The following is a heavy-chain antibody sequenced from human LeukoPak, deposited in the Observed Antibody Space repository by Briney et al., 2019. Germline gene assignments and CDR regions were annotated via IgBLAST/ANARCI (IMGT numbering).Heavy chain of an antibody. CDR3: ARDRDYVPVH. Sequence: GGTLRLSCAASGFTFNIYWMHWVRQAPGKGLVRVSRINSDGSATTYADSVKGRFTISRDNAKNTLYLHMNSLTAEDTAVYYCARDRDYVPVHWGQGTLVTVSS. D-gene: IGHD4/OR15-4a*01. J-gene: IGHJ4*02. V-gene: IGHV3-74*01. CDR1: GFTFNIYW. CDR2: INSDGSAT.